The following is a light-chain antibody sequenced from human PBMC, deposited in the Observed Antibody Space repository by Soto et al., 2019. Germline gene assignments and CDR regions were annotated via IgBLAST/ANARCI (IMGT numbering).Light chain of an antibody. CDR2: DVS. J-gene: IGLJ3*02. Sequence: QSALTQPRSVSGSPGQSVTISCTGCSSDVGGSNFVSWYQQHPVKAPKLVIYDVSKRPSGVPDRFSGSKSGNAASLTISGLAAEDEADYYCCSYAGHTLWVFGGGTKLTVL. CDR1: SSDVGGSNF. CDR3: CSYAGHTLWV. V-gene: IGLV2-11*01.